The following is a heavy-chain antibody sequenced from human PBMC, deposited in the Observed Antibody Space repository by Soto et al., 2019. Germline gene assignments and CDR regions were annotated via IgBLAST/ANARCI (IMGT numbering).Heavy chain of an antibody. CDR1: GFTFSSYA. CDR2: ITYDGSNK. V-gene: IGHV3-30-3*01. Sequence: QVQLVESGGGVVQPGRSLRLSCAASGFTFSSYAMHWVRQAPGKGLEGVAVITYDGSNKYYAASVKGRFTISRDISKNPLYLPMNSLRAEDTAVYYSAIAGGLRLDYWGQGTLVTVSS. D-gene: IGHD2-15*01. J-gene: IGHJ4*02. CDR3: AIAGGLRLDY.